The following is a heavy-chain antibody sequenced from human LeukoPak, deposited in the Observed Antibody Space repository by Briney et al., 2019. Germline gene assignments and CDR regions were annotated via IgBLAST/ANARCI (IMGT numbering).Heavy chain of an antibody. V-gene: IGHV3-9*01. J-gene: IGHJ4*02. D-gene: IGHD6-13*01. CDR3: AKDKAAAGTFFDY. Sequence: GGSLRLSCAASGFTFDDYAMHWVRQAPGKGLEWVSGISWNSGSIGYADSVKGRFTISRDNAKNSLYLQMNSPRAEDTALYYCAKDKAAAGTFFDYWGQGTLVTVSS. CDR1: GFTFDDYA. CDR2: ISWNSGSI.